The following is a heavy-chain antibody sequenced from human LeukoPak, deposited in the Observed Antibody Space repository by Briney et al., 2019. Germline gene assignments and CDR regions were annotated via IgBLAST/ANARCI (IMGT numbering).Heavy chain of an antibody. D-gene: IGHD3-10*01. J-gene: IGHJ4*02. CDR3: ARGRVTMVRGVINYFDY. CDR1: GFTFSSYW. V-gene: IGHV3-74*03. CDR2: ITTDVNST. Sequence: QPGGSLRLSCTASGFTFSSYWMYWVRQPPGKGLVWVSRITTDVNSTTYADSVKGRFTISRDNAKNTLYLQMNSLRAEDTAVYYCARGRVTMVRGVINYFDYWGQGILVTVSS.